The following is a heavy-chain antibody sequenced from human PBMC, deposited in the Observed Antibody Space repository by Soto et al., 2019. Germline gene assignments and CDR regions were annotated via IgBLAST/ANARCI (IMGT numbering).Heavy chain of an antibody. CDR3: ASGSGSYYSWFDP. D-gene: IGHD3-10*01. CDR1: GGSISSGGYY. J-gene: IGHJ5*02. V-gene: IGHV4-31*03. Sequence: QVQLQESGPGLVKPSQTLSLTCTVSGGSISSGGYYWSWIRQHPGKGLEWIGYIYYSRSTYYNPSLKSRVTISVDTSKNQFSLQLSSVTAADTAVYYCASGSGSYYSWFDPWGQGTLVTVSS. CDR2: IYYSRST.